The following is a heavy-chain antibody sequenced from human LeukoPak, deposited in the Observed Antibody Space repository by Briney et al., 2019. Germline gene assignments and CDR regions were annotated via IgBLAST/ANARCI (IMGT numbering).Heavy chain of an antibody. Sequence: PSETLSLTCAVYGGSFSGYYWSWLRQPPGKGLEWIGEINHSGSTNYNPSLKSRVTISVDTSKSQFSLKLSSVTAADTAVYYCARGRTYYDFWSGYLGAYYFDYWGQGTLVTVSS. J-gene: IGHJ4*02. CDR2: INHSGST. D-gene: IGHD3-3*01. CDR1: GGSFSGYY. CDR3: ARGRTYYDFWSGYLGAYYFDY. V-gene: IGHV4-34*01.